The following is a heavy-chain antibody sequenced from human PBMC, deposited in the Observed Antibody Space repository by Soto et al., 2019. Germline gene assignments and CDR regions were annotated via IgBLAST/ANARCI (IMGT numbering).Heavy chain of an antibody. D-gene: IGHD6-6*01. Sequence: QVQLQQWGAGLLKPSETLSLTCAVYGGSFSGYYWSWIRQPQGKGLEWIGEINHSGSTNYNPSLKSRVTISVDTSKNQFSLKLSSVTAADTAVYYCARSSAGIAARLFDYWGQGTLVTVSS. V-gene: IGHV4-34*01. J-gene: IGHJ4*02. CDR3: ARSSAGIAARLFDY. CDR2: INHSGST. CDR1: GGSFSGYY.